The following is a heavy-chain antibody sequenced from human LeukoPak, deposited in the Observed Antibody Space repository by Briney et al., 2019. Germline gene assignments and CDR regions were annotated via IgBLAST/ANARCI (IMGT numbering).Heavy chain of an antibody. CDR2: INHSGST. Sequence: PSETPSLTCAVYGGSFSGYYWSWIRQPPGKGLEWIGEINHSGSTNYNPSLKSRVTISVDTSKNQFSLKLSSVTAADTAVYYCASGLGYCSGGSCYSSFTYDYWGQGTLVTVSS. J-gene: IGHJ4*02. V-gene: IGHV4-34*01. CDR3: ASGLGYCSGGSCYSSFTYDY. D-gene: IGHD2-15*01. CDR1: GGSFSGYY.